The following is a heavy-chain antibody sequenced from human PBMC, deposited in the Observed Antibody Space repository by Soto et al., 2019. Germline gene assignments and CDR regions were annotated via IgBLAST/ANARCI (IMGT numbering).Heavy chain of an antibody. V-gene: IGHV4-59*01. CDR1: GGSISSYY. D-gene: IGHD6-13*01. Sequence: SSETLSLTCTVSGGSISSYYWSWIRQPPGKGLEWIGYIYYSGSTNYNPSLKSRVTISVDTSKNQFSLKLSSVTAADTAVYYCARGVAAAGTVFDPWGQGTLVTVSS. J-gene: IGHJ5*02. CDR2: IYYSGST. CDR3: ARGVAAAGTVFDP.